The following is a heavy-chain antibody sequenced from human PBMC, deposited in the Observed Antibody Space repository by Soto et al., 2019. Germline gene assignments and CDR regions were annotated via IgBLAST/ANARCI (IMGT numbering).Heavy chain of an antibody. J-gene: IGHJ3*01. Sequence: GGSLRLSCATEFDLNTVWMNWIRQAPGKGLEWVGRVKSEDAGGTTDYPAPVKGRFTVSKDVSRRMVFLQMNSLTTEDTSVYYCATSGYNAFDFWGQGTTVTVSS. CDR3: ATSGYNAFDF. CDR2: VKSEDAGGTT. CDR1: EFDLNTVW. V-gene: IGHV3-15*07. D-gene: IGHD1-1*01.